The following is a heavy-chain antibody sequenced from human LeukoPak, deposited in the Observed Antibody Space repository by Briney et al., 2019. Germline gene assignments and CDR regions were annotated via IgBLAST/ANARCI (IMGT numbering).Heavy chain of an antibody. J-gene: IGHJ4*02. Sequence: ASVKVSCKASGYTFRDIGISWVRQAPGQGLEGMGWITTYNGNTNYIQKLQGRVTMTTDTSTSTAYMELRSLRSDDTAVYYCARGPYYDSWSGAGYWGQGTLVTVSS. V-gene: IGHV1-18*01. CDR2: ITTYNGNT. CDR1: GYTFRDIG. D-gene: IGHD3-3*01. CDR3: ARGPYYDSWSGAGY.